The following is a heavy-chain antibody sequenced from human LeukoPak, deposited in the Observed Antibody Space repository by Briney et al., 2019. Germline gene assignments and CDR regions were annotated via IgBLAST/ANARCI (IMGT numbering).Heavy chain of an antibody. CDR3: ASSIPGIAAAA. D-gene: IGHD6-13*01. CDR2: IYYSGST. J-gene: IGHJ5*02. Sequence: SETLSLTCTVSGGSISSDYWNWIRQPPGKGLEWIGYIYYSGSTNYNPSLKSRVTISVDTSKNQFSLKLSSVTAADTAVYYCASSIPGIAAAAWGQGTLVTVSS. CDR1: GGSISSDY. V-gene: IGHV4-59*01.